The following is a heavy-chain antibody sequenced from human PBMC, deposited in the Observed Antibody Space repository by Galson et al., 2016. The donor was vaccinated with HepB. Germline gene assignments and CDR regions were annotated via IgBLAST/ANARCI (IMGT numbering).Heavy chain of an antibody. D-gene: IGHD3-22*01. CDR1: GFTFSTYV. J-gene: IGHJ4*02. Sequence: SLRLSCAASGFTFSTYVMTWVRQAPGKGLEWVSAISVSGDRTYYADSLKGRFTISRDNSKNTLYLEMNSLRAEGTAVYYCAKDSSAYGWYFDYLGQGTLVTVSS. CDR3: AKDSSAYGWYFDY. CDR2: ISVSGDRT. V-gene: IGHV3-23*01.